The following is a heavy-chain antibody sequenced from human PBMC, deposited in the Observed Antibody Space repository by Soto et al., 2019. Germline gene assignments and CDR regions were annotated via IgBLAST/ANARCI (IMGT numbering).Heavy chain of an antibody. J-gene: IGHJ5*02. CDR2: MNPNSANT. CDR3: ARMATSRTLNCFDP. CDR1: GYTFTNYD. Sequence: QAQLVQSRAEVKEPGASVKASCKASGYTFTNYDISWVRQATGQGLEWMGWMNPNSANTGYAQKFQGRVSMTRNTSTNTAYIELSSLRSEDTAIYYCARMATSRTLNCFDPWGQANLVTVSS. V-gene: IGHV1-8*01.